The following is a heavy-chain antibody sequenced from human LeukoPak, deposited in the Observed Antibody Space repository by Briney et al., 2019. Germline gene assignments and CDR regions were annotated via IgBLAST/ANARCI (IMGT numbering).Heavy chain of an antibody. CDR2: IYYSGST. J-gene: IGHJ4*02. CDR1: GGSISSSSYY. Sequence: SETLSFTCTVSGGSISSSSYYWGWIRQPPGKGLEWIGSIYYSGSTYYNPSLKSRVTISVDTSKNQFSLKLSSVTAADTAVYYCAKLSNYYDSSGYYYSYDYWGQGTLVTVSS. CDR3: AKLSNYYDSSGYYYSYDY. V-gene: IGHV4-39*01. D-gene: IGHD3-22*01.